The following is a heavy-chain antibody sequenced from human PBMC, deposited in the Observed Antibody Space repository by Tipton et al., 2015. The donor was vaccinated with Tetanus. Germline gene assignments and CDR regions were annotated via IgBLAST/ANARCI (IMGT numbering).Heavy chain of an antibody. CDR3: ARDNNCASDY. Sequence: TLSLTCAVSGGSFRGYSWSWVRQPPGKGLEWIGEINHSGKPTYNPSLKSRVTMSRDTSNHLFSLSLSSVTAADTAVYYCARDNNCASDYWGQGTLVTVSS. CDR1: GGSFRGYS. D-gene: IGHD1-20*01. V-gene: IGHV4-34*01. J-gene: IGHJ4*02. CDR2: INHSGKP.